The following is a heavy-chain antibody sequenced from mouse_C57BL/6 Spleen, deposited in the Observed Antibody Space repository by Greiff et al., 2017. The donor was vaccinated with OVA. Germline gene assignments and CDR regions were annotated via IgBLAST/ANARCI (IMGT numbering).Heavy chain of an antibody. V-gene: IGHV5-17*01. CDR1: GFTFSDYG. CDR3: ARAATVVAMDY. D-gene: IGHD1-1*01. Sequence: EVHLVESGGGLVKPGGSLKLSCAASGFTFSDYGMHWVRQAPEKGLEWVAYISSGSSTIYYADTVKGRFNISRDNAKNTLFLQMTSLRSEDTAMYYCARAATVVAMDYWGQGTSVTVSS. CDR2: ISSGSSTI. J-gene: IGHJ4*01.